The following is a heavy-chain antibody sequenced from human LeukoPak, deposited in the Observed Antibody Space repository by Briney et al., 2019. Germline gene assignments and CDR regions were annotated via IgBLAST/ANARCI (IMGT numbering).Heavy chain of an antibody. V-gene: IGHV3-74*01. CDR1: GFTFSSYW. CDR3: ARDGGTFSIYYYYYYMDV. D-gene: IGHD2-15*01. CDR2: INSDGSST. Sequence: PGGSLRLSCAASGFTFSSYWIHWVRQAPGKGLVWVSRINSDGSSTSYADSVKGRFTISRDNAKNTLYLQMNSLRAEDTAVYYCARDGGTFSIYYYYYYMDVWGKGTTVTVSS. J-gene: IGHJ6*03.